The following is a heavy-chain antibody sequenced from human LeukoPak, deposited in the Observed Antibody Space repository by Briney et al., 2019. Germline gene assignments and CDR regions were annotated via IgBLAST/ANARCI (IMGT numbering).Heavy chain of an antibody. J-gene: IGHJ6*02. Sequence: GGSLRLSCAASGFTFSSYAMHWVRQAPGKGLEWVSSISWNSGSIGYADSVKGRFTISRDNAKNSLYLQMNSLRAEDTALYYCAKDLSNFQQLVPKYYYYGMDVWGQGTTVTVSS. CDR2: ISWNSGSI. D-gene: IGHD6-13*01. CDR1: GFTFSSYA. V-gene: IGHV3-9*01. CDR3: AKDLSNFQQLVPKYYYYGMDV.